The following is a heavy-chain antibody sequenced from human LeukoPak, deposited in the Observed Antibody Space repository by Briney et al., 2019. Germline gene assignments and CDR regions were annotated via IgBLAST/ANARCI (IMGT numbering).Heavy chain of an antibody. J-gene: IGHJ5*02. V-gene: IGHV4-39*07. CDR2: ISYSGST. CDR3: ARVTYDFWSGAYNWFDP. Sequence: KPSETLSLTCTVSGGSISSSSYYWGWIRQPPGKGLEWIGSISYSGSTYYNPSLKSRVTISVDTSKNQFSLKLSSVTAADTAVYYCARVTYDFWSGAYNWFDPWGQGTLVTVSS. CDR1: GGSISSSSYY. D-gene: IGHD3-3*01.